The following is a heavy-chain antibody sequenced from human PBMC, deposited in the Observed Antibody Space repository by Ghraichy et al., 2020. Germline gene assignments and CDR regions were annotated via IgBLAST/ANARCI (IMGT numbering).Heavy chain of an antibody. V-gene: IGHV3-30*18. CDR1: GFTFSSYG. CDR2: ISNDGSNK. D-gene: IGHD2-2*01. CDR3: AKGNQLPQSVFDY. Sequence: GGSLRLSCAASGFTFSSYGMHWVRQAPGKGLEWVAVISNDGSNKYYADSVKGRFTISRDNSKNTLYLQMNSLRAEDTAVYYCAKGNQLPQSVFDYWGQGTLVTVSS. J-gene: IGHJ4*02.